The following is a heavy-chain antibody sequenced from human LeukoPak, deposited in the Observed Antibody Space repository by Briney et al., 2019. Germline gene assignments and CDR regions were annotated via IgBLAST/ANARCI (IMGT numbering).Heavy chain of an antibody. Sequence: GGSLRLSCAASGFTFSTYSMNWVRQAPGKGLEWVSSISSGSTIYYADSVKGRFTISRDNAKNSLYLQMNSLTTEDTAVYYCARGGDFGVPAPLGIDAFDLWGQGTKVTVSS. CDR3: ARGGDFGVPAPLGIDAFDL. J-gene: IGHJ3*01. D-gene: IGHD2-2*01. CDR1: GFTFSTYS. CDR2: ISSGSTI. V-gene: IGHV3-69-1*01.